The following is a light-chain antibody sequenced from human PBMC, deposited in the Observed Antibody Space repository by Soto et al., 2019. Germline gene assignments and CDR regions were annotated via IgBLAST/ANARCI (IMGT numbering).Light chain of an antibody. Sequence: QSALTQPPSASGSPGQSVTISCTGTSSDVGNYNYVSWYQQLPGKAPKLMIYEVSKRPSGVPDRFSGSKSGNTASLTVSGLQAEDEADYYCSSYAGSNSVVFGGGTKLTVL. CDR2: EVS. J-gene: IGLJ2*01. V-gene: IGLV2-8*01. CDR3: SSYAGSNSVV. CDR1: SSDVGNYNY.